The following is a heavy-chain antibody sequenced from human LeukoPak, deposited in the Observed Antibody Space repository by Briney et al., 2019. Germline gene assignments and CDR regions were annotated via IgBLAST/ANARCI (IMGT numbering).Heavy chain of an antibody. J-gene: IGHJ4*02. CDR1: GGSVTSTNW. Sequence: TSETLSLTCDVSGGSVTSTNWWTWFRQPPGKGLEWIGEVHLDGRTNYNPSLKSRLVTSADLPENHISLRLSSVTAADAAVYYCARQKAEQWLVLYYWGQGTLVTVSS. CDR3: ARQKAEQWLVLYY. D-gene: IGHD6-19*01. V-gene: IGHV4-4*02. CDR2: VHLDGRT.